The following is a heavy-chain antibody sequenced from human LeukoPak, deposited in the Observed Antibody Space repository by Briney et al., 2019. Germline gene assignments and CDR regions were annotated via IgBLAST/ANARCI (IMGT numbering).Heavy chain of an antibody. CDR2: INARGDT. J-gene: IGHJ5*02. CDR1: GWSFNDYY. Sequence: SETLSLTCAVYGWSFNDYYWNWIRQPPGKGLEGIGEINARGDTNYNPSLKSRVTISVDTSKKQFSLRLTSMIAADTALYYCARGQVPAARGYNWFDPWGQGTLVTVSS. V-gene: IGHV4-34*01. D-gene: IGHD2-2*01. CDR3: ARGQVPAARGYNWFDP.